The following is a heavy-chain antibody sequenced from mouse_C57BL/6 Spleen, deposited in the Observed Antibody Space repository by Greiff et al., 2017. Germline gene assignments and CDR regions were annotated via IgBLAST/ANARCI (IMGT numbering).Heavy chain of an antibody. CDR3: ARGEYGNYFDY. V-gene: IGHV1-52*01. CDR2: IDPSDSET. Sequence: QVQLQQPGADLVRPGSSVKLSCKASGYTFTSYWMHWVKQRPIQGLEWIGNIDPSDSETHYNQKFKDKATLTVDKSSSTAYMQLSSLTSEDSAVYYCARGEYGNYFDYWGQGTTLTVSS. D-gene: IGHD2-10*02. J-gene: IGHJ2*01. CDR1: GYTFTSYW.